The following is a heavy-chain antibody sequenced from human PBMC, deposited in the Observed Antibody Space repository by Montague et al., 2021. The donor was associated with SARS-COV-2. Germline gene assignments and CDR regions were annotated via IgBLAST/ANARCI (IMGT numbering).Heavy chain of an antibody. CDR1: GGSISSSDYY. CDR2: IYYSGST. CDR3: ARSSEYNYDISYYGMDV. J-gene: IGHJ6*02. D-gene: IGHD5-18*01. Sequence: SETLSLTCTVSGGSISSSDYYWGWIRQPPGKGLEWIGTIYYSGSTYYSPSLKSRVTISVDTSKNQLSLKLTSLTAADTAVYYCARSSEYNYDISYYGMDVWGQGTPVTVSS. V-gene: IGHV4-39*01.